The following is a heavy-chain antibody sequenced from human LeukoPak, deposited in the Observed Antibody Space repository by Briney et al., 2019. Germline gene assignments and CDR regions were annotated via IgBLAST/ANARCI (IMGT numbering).Heavy chain of an antibody. Sequence: ASVKVSCKASGYTFTCYYMHWVRQATGQGLEWMGWMNPNSGNTGYAQKFQGRVTMTEDTSTDTAYMELSSLRSEDTAVYYCATGRRSTYYYDSSGYYYLDYWGQGTLVTVSS. CDR3: ATGRRSTYYYDSSGYYYLDY. CDR2: MNPNSGNT. V-gene: IGHV1-8*02. CDR1: GYTFTCYY. J-gene: IGHJ4*02. D-gene: IGHD3-22*01.